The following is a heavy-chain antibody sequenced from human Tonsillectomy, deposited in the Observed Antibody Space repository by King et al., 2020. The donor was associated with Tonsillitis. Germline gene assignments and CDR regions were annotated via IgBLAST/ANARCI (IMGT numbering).Heavy chain of an antibody. CDR3: ATQGRGTWGITMARNWRMPHYLDF. D-gene: IGHD3-10*01. Sequence: VQLVQSGAEVKKPGASVKVSCTASGYTFTKYPMHWVRQAPGQGLEWMGVINPTDGSTNYREKFQGRVTMTKDTSTSTVYLELSSLRSEDTAVYYCATQGRGTWGITMARNWRMPHYLDFWGQGSLVTVSS. CDR1: GYTFTKYP. J-gene: IGHJ4*02. CDR2: INPTDGST. V-gene: IGHV1-46*03.